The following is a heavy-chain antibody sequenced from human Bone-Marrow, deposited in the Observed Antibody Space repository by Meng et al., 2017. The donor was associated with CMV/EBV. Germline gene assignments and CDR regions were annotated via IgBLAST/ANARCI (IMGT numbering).Heavy chain of an antibody. CDR2: ISSSSSYI. CDR1: GFTFSSYS. Sequence: GESLKISCAASGFTFSSYSMNWVRQAPGKGLEWVSSISSSSSYIYYADSVKGRFTISRDNAKNSLYLQMNSLRAEDTAVYYCARDQGGDLTGTTSYYYYGMDVWGQGTTVTFTS. J-gene: IGHJ6*02. V-gene: IGHV3-21*01. CDR3: ARDQGGDLTGTTSYYYYGMDV. D-gene: IGHD1-7*01.